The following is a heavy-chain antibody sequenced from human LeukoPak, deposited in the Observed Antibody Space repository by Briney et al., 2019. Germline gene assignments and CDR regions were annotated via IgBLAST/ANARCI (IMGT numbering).Heavy chain of an antibody. Sequence: GASVKVSCKASGYTFTSYGISWVRQAPGQGLEWMGWISAYNGNTNYAQKLQGRVTMTTDTSTSTAYMELRSLRSEDTAVYYCARGGAGTYYDFWSGSNWFDPWGQGTLVTVSS. CDR1: GYTFTSYG. CDR3: ARGGAGTYYDFWSGSNWFDP. CDR2: ISAYNGNT. D-gene: IGHD3-3*01. V-gene: IGHV1-18*01. J-gene: IGHJ5*02.